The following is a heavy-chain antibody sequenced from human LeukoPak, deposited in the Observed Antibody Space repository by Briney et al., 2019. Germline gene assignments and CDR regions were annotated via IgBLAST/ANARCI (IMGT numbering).Heavy chain of an antibody. CDR1: GFTFSSYG. V-gene: IGHV3-30*02. Sequence: GGSLRLSCAASGFTFSSYGMHWVRQAPGKGLEWVAFIRCDGSNKYYADSVKGRFTISRDNSKNTLYLQMNSLRAEDTAVYYCVRAEVGTTLKYYYYYMDVWGKGTTVTVSS. CDR2: IRCDGSNK. D-gene: IGHD1-26*01. CDR3: VRAEVGTTLKYYYYYMDV. J-gene: IGHJ6*03.